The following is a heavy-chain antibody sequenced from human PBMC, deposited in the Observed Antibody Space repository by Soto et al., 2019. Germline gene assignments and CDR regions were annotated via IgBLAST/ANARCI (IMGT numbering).Heavy chain of an antibody. CDR3: ARSLKYHLDH. V-gene: IGHV4-30-2*01. D-gene: IGHD2-2*01. CDR2: IYQTGTT. CDR1: GDSISNGGYS. J-gene: IGHJ4*02. Sequence: SETLSLTCAVSGDSISNGGYSWSWVRQPPGKGLEWIGYIYQTGTTYYNPSLKSRVSISVDNSKNRFSLKLRSVSAADTAVYYCARSLKYHLDHWGRGTLVTVSS.